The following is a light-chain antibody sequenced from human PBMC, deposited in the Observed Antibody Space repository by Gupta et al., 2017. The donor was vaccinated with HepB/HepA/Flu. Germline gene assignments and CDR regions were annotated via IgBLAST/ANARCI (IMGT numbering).Light chain of an antibody. CDR2: ATS. Sequence: EVVLTQSPGTLSLSPGERATLSCRASRSLSSSSLAWYRQIPGQAPRLLIYATSNRAAGISDRFSGSGSGTDFTLTISRLDPEDFAVYFCEHYGSSPLTFGGGTTVEIK. CDR3: EHYGSSPLT. V-gene: IGKV3-20*01. J-gene: IGKJ4*01. CDR1: RSLSSSS.